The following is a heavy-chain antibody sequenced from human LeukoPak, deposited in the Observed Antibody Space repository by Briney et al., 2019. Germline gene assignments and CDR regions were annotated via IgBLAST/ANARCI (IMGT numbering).Heavy chain of an antibody. Sequence: GGSLRLSCAASGFTFSSYSMNWVRQAPGKGLEWVSSISSSSSYIYYADSVKGRFTISRDNAKNSLYLQMNSLRAEDTAVHYCANAPKDTASDYWGQGTLVTVSS. CDR1: GFTFSSYS. J-gene: IGHJ4*02. CDR2: ISSSSSYI. V-gene: IGHV3-21*01. D-gene: IGHD5-18*01. CDR3: ANAPKDTASDY.